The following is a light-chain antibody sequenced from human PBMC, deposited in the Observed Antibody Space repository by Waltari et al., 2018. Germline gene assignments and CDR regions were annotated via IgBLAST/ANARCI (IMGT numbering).Light chain of an antibody. CDR2: GPS. J-gene: IGKJ1*01. CDR1: ESVPANY. V-gene: IGKV3-20*01. CDR3: QQYGGTPWT. Sequence: ETVLTQSPGTLSLSPGERATLSCRATESVPANYLAWYQQKPGQAPRLLISGPSSRATGIPDRFSGRGSGTDFTLTIARLEPEDFAVYYCQQYGGTPWTFGQGTKVDLK.